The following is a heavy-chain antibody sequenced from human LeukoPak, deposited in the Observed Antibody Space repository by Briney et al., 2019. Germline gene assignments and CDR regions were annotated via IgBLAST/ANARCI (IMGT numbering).Heavy chain of an antibody. V-gene: IGHV5-51*01. Sequence: GESLQISCKGSGYRFTSYWIGWVRPLPGKGLEWMGIIYPGDSDTRYSPSFQGQVTISADKSISTAYLQWSSLKASDTAMYYCARQGDTVTTGGHPDYRGQGTLVTVSS. CDR2: IYPGDSDT. CDR3: ARQGDTVTTGGHPDY. D-gene: IGHD4-17*01. J-gene: IGHJ4*02. CDR1: GYRFTSYW.